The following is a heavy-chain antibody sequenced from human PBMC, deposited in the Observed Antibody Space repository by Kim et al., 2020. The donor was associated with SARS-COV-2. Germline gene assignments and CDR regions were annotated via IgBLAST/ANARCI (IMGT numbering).Heavy chain of an antibody. D-gene: IGHD6-13*01. CDR3: ARGLAAAGFDAFDI. J-gene: IGHJ3*02. Sequence: ADAVKGRFTISRDKSKNTLYLQMNSLGAEDTAVYYCARGLAAAGFDAFDIWGQGTMVTVSS. V-gene: IGHV3-30*01.